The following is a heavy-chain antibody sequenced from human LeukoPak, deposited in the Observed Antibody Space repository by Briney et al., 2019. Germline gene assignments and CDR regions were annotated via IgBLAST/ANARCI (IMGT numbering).Heavy chain of an antibody. Sequence: PSVTLSLTCTVSGGSISSYYWSWIRQPPGKGLEWIGYIYYSGSTNYNPSLKSRVTISVDTSKNQFSLKLSSVTAADTAVYYCARVASEGVDYWGQGTLVTVSS. CDR1: GGSISSYY. J-gene: IGHJ4*02. CDR2: IYYSGST. D-gene: IGHD3-3*01. V-gene: IGHV4-59*01. CDR3: ARVASEGVDY.